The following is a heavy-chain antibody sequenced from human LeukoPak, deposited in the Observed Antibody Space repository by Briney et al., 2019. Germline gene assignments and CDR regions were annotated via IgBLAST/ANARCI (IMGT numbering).Heavy chain of an antibody. D-gene: IGHD3-22*01. CDR1: GGSMSSYY. CDR2: IFTSGHT. CDR3: ARSYDISGYSVGFDY. Sequence: SETLSLTCTVSGGSMSSYYWSWIRQPAGKGLEWIGRIFTSGHTNYNPSLNSRVTLSVDTSKNQFSLRLTSVTAADTAVYHCARSYDISGYSVGFDYWGQGILVTVSS. J-gene: IGHJ4*02. V-gene: IGHV4-4*07.